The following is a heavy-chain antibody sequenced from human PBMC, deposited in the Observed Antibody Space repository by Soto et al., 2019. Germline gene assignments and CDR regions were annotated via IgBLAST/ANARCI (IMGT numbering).Heavy chain of an antibody. Sequence: QITLKESGPTLVKPTQTLTLTCTFSGFSLSTSGVGVGWIRQPPGKALEWLALIYWDDDKRYSPSLKSRLTITEDTSKNQVVLTMTNMDPVDTATYCCAHLSSGEGYFGYWGQGTLVTVSS. CDR1: GFSLSTSGVG. CDR3: AHLSSGEGYFGY. V-gene: IGHV2-5*02. CDR2: IYWDDDK. J-gene: IGHJ4*02. D-gene: IGHD6-19*01.